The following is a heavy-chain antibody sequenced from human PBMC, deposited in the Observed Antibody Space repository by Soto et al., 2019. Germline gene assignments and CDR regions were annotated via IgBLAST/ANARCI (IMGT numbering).Heavy chain of an antibody. Sequence: SETLSLTCAVSGGSISSRGYSWSWIRQPPGKGLEWVGYIYHSGNTYYNPSLKSRITISLDKSKNVFSLRMGSVTATDTAVYYCSGRTNWGLDFWGRGALVTVSS. CDR2: IYHSGNT. D-gene: IGHD2-15*01. J-gene: IGHJ4*02. V-gene: IGHV4-30-2*01. CDR3: SGRTNWGLDF. CDR1: GGSISSRGYS.